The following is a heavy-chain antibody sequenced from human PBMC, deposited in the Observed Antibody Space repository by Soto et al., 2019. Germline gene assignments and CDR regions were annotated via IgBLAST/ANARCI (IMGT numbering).Heavy chain of an antibody. D-gene: IGHD1-1*01. CDR2: IYASGST. V-gene: IGHV4-4*07. CDR3: ARSLPGTTGNGLDV. J-gene: IGHJ6*02. CDR1: GGSISHDY. Sequence: PETLSLTCSVSGGSISHDYWIWIRQPAGKGLEWIGRIYASGSTNYNPSLKSRVTMSVDTSKNQVSLKVTSVTAADTAVYYCARSLPGTTGNGLDVWGQGTTVTVSS.